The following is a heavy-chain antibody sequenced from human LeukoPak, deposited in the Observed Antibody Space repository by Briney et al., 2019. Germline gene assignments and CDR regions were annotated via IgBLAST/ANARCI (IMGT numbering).Heavy chain of an antibody. D-gene: IGHD5-18*01. CDR1: GFTFSSYS. CDR3: ARENRYSYGFNYYYYMDV. CDR2: ISSSSSTI. V-gene: IGHV3-48*01. J-gene: IGHJ6*03. Sequence: GGSLRLSCAASGFTFSSYSMNWVRQAPGKGREWVSYISSSSSTIYYADSVKGRFTISRDNAKNSLYLQMNSLRAEDTAVYYCARENRYSYGFNYYYYMDVWGKGTTVTVSS.